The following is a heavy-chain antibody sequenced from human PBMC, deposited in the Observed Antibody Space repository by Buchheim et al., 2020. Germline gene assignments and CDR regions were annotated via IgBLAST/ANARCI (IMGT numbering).Heavy chain of an antibody. V-gene: IGHV1-8*01. CDR3: ARGSYSSCWYVVLNNYYYYGMDV. CDR2: MNPNSGNT. J-gene: IGHJ6*02. CDR1: GYTFTSYD. D-gene: IGHD6-13*01. Sequence: QVQLVQSGAEVKKPGASVKVSCKASGYTFTSYDINWVRQATGQGLEWMGWMNPNSGNTGYAQKFQGRITMTRNTSISTAYMELSSLRSEDTAVYYCARGSYSSCWYVVLNNYYYYGMDVWGQGTT.